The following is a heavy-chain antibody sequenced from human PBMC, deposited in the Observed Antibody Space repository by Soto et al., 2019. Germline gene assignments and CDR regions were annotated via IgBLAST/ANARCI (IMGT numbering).Heavy chain of an antibody. CDR3: AKPLEQWLVLVSACDY. Sequence: GGSLRLSCAASGFTFSSYAMSWVRQAPGKGLEWVSAISGSGGSTYYADSVKGRFTISRDNSKNTLYLQMNSLRAEDTAVYYCAKPLEQWLVLVSACDYWGQGTLVTVSS. CDR1: GFTFSSYA. CDR2: ISGSGGST. D-gene: IGHD6-19*01. J-gene: IGHJ4*02. V-gene: IGHV3-23*01.